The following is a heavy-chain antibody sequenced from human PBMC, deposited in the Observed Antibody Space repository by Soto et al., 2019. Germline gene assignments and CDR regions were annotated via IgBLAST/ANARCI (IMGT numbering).Heavy chain of an antibody. D-gene: IGHD3-9*01. CDR3: ARDGDYDSLTGYYKAIDY. Sequence: QVQLVESGGGVVQPGRSLRLCFAASGFTFSSYNMHWVRQAPGKGLEWVAFIWYDGSNKYYADSVKGRFTISRDNSKNTLYLQMNSLRVEDTAVFYCARDGDYDSLTGYYKAIDYWGQGTLVTVSS. CDR1: GFTFSSYN. CDR2: IWYDGSNK. J-gene: IGHJ4*02. V-gene: IGHV3-33*01.